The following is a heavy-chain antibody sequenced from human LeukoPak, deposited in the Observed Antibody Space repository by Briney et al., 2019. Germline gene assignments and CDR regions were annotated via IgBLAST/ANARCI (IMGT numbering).Heavy chain of an antibody. CDR1: GYTFTGYY. J-gene: IGHJ6*02. CDR3: ASHGGSYYYYGMDV. Sequence: GASVKVSCKASGYTFTGYYMHWVRQAPGQGLEWMGRIIPILGIANYAQKFQGRVTITADKSTSTAYMELSSLRSEDTAVYYCASHGGSYYYYGMDVWGQGTTVTVSS. V-gene: IGHV1-69*02. D-gene: IGHD4-23*01. CDR2: IIPILGIA.